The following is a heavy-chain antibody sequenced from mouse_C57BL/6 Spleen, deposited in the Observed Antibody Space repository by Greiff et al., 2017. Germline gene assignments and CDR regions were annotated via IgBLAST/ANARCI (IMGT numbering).Heavy chain of an antibody. CDR1: GYTFTSYG. J-gene: IGHJ1*03. CDR2: IDPFDSYT. Sequence: QVLLMQPGAELVQPGASVKLSCKASGYTFTSYGMPWVKQRPGQGLEWIGEIDPFDSYTNYNQKFKGKDTLTVDTSAITTYMQISSLTSEDSAVYYYARYFDVWGTGTTVTVSS. V-gene: IGHV1-50*01. CDR3: ARYFDV.